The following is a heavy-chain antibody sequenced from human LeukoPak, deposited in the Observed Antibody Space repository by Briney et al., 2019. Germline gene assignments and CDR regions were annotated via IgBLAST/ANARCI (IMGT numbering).Heavy chain of an antibody. CDR1: GFTFSNYW. CDR3: AKDGQWAALPEYFDY. Sequence: GGSLRLSCAASGFTFSNYWMSWVRQAPGKGLEWVANIKQDGSDKNYVDSVKGRFTISRDNAKNSVFLQMNSLRAEDTAVYYCAKDGQWAALPEYFDYWGQGTLVTVSS. D-gene: IGHD1-26*01. CDR2: IKQDGSDK. J-gene: IGHJ4*02. V-gene: IGHV3-7*03.